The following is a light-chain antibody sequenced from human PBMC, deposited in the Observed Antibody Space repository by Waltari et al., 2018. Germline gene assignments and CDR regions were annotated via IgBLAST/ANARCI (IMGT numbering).Light chain of an antibody. V-gene: IGKV3-20*01. Sequence: DIVLTQSPASLSLSPGERATLSCRASQSVSRYLAWYQQKPGQAPRLLIYGASSRAPGIPDRFSGSGSGTDFSLTISRLEPEDFAVYYCQNHERLPAVFGQGTKVEIK. J-gene: IGKJ1*01. CDR2: GAS. CDR3: QNHERLPAV. CDR1: QSVSRY.